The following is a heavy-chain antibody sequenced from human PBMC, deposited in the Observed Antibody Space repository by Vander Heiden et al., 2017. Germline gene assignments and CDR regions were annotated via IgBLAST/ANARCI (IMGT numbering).Heavy chain of an antibody. CDR1: GFTVDSYV. CDR2: ITWNGGSI. CDR3: AKDMRGSSYYGMDV. Sequence: EVQLVESGGGLVQPGRSLRLSCAAPGFTVDSYVMHWVRQDPGKGMEWYSEITWNGGSIAYADSVKGRFTIARDNAKNSLYLQINSLRVEDTAVYYCAKDMRGSSYYGMDVWGQGTTVTVSS. V-gene: IGHV3-9*01. J-gene: IGHJ6*02. D-gene: IGHD1-26*01.